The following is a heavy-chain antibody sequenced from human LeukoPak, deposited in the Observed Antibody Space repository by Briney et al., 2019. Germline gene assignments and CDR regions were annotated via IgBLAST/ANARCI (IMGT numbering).Heavy chain of an antibody. CDR3: EMFLVGDTNGLLDI. Sequence: GGSLRLSCAGAGFTFSNYAMSWVRQAPGKGLEWVSSLSRSGATFYADSVKGRFTISRDVSTNTLYLQMDSLRAEDTALSYFEMFLVGDTNGLLDIWGQGTMVTVSS. D-gene: IGHD2-8*01. CDR1: GFTFSNYA. J-gene: IGHJ3*02. CDR2: LSRSGAT. V-gene: IGHV3-23*01.